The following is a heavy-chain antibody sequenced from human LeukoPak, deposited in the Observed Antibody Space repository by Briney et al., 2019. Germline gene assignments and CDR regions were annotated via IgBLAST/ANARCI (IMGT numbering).Heavy chain of an antibody. CDR3: ARAAVSYGYAIFDY. D-gene: IGHD5-18*01. J-gene: IGHJ4*02. V-gene: IGHV4-61*01. CDR1: GGSISTSSYY. Sequence: SETLSLTCTVSGGSISTSSYYWSWIRQPPGKGLEWIGYIYYSGSTNYNPSLKSRVTISVDTSKNQFSLKLSSVTAADTAVYYCARAAVSYGYAIFDYWGQGTLVTVSS. CDR2: IYYSGST.